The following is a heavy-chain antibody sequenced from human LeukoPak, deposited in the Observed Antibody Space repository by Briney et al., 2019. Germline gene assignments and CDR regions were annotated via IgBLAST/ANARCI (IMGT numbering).Heavy chain of an antibody. CDR2: IKSKTDGGTT. CDR1: GFTFSNAW. J-gene: IGHJ4*02. D-gene: IGHD3-9*01. Sequence: GGSLRLSCAASGFTFSNAWMSWVRQAPGKGLEWVGRIKSKTDGGTTDYAAPVKGRFTISRDDSKNTLYLQMNSLKTEDTAVYYCTTASQGLRYFDWLLDFDYWGQGTLVTVSS. V-gene: IGHV3-15*01. CDR3: TTASQGLRYFDWLLDFDY.